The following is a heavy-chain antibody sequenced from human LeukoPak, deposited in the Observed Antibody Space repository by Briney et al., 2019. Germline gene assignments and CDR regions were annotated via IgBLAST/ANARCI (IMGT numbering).Heavy chain of an antibody. D-gene: IGHD2-15*01. CDR3: ARGLSHYCSGGSCYSGDY. CDR1: GYTFTSYG. CDR2: MNPNSGNT. V-gene: IGHV1-8*01. J-gene: IGHJ4*02. Sequence: GASVKVSCKASGYTFTSYGINWVRQATGQGLEWMGWMNPNSGNTGYAQKFQGRVTMTRNTSISTAYMELSSLRSEDTAVYYCARGLSHYCSGGSCYSGDYWGQGTLVTVSS.